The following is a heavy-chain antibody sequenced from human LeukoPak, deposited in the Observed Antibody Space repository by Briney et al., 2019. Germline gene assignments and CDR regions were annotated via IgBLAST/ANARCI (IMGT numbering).Heavy chain of an antibody. V-gene: IGHV3-23*01. CDR2: ISGSGGTT. J-gene: IGHJ6*02. Sequence: GGSLRLSCAASGFTFNNYAMNWVRQAPGKGLEWVSVISGSGGTTYYADSVKGRFTISKDSSKNTLYLQMNSLRAEDTAVYYCAKVSGGGLYYDGMDVWGQGTTVTVSS. D-gene: IGHD1-14*01. CDR1: GFTFNNYA. CDR3: AKVSGGGLYYDGMDV.